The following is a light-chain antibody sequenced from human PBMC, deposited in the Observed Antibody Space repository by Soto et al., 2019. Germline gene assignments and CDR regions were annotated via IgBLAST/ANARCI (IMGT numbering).Light chain of an antibody. CDR1: SSDVGGYNY. CDR3: CSYTSSSRDV. J-gene: IGLJ1*01. V-gene: IGLV2-14*01. Sequence: QSALTQPASVPGSPGQSITISCTGTSSDVGGYNYVSWYQQHPGKAPKLLIYQVSDRPSGVSNRFSGSKSGNTASLTISGLQAEDEADYYCCSYTSSSRDVFGTGTKLTVL. CDR2: QVS.